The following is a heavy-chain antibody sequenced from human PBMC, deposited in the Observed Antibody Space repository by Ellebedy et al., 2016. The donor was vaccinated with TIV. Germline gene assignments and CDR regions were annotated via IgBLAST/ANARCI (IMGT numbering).Heavy chain of an antibody. Sequence: GGSLRLSXAASGFTFSSYGMHWVRQAPGKGLEWVAVISYDGTTKYYADSVKGRFSISRDNSKNTLSLQMHSLRAEDTSVYYCAKAPIYSYAEGYYFDYWGQGTLVTVSS. CDR1: GFTFSSYG. D-gene: IGHD5-18*01. V-gene: IGHV3-30*18. J-gene: IGHJ4*02. CDR3: AKAPIYSYAEGYYFDY. CDR2: ISYDGTTK.